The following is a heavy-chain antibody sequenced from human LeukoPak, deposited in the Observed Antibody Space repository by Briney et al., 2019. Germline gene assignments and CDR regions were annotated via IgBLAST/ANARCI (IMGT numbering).Heavy chain of an antibody. CDR3: ARWWRESTYGMDV. J-gene: IGHJ6*02. V-gene: IGHV4-39*07. D-gene: IGHD2-15*01. CDR2: IYYSGST. Sequence: SETLSLTCTVSGGSISSSSYYWGWIRQPPGKGLEWIGSIYYSGSTYYNPSLKSRVTISVDTSKNQFSLKLSSVTAADTAVYYCARWWRESTYGMDVWGQGTTVTVSS. CDR1: GGSISSSSYY.